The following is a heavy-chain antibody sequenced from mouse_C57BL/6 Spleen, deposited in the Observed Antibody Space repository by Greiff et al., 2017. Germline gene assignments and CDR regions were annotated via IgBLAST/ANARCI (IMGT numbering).Heavy chain of an antibody. J-gene: IGHJ2*01. CDR3: ASLVYYAY. CDR1: GYTFTDYY. D-gene: IGHD2-10*02. Sequence: EVQLQQSGPELVKPGASVKISCKASGYTFTDYYMNWVKQSHGKSLEWIGDINPNYGGTSYNQKFKGKATLTVYKSSITAYMELRSLTSEDSAVYYCASLVYYAYWGQGTTLTVSS. CDR2: INPNYGGT. V-gene: IGHV1-26*01.